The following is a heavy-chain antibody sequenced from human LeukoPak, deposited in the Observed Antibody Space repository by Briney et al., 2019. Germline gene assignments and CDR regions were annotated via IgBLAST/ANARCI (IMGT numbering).Heavy chain of an antibody. CDR2: IYSSGST. J-gene: IGHJ4*02. Sequence: PSETLSLTCTVSGGSVSSSSYFWSWLRQPPGKGLEWIGYIYSSGSTNYNPSLKSRVTMSLDTSKNQFSLKLTSVTAADTALYYCARHDRNNGRYYDFDYWGQGTLVTVSS. D-gene: IGHD1-26*01. CDR3: ARHDRNNGRYYDFDY. CDR1: GGSVSSSSYF. V-gene: IGHV4-61*01.